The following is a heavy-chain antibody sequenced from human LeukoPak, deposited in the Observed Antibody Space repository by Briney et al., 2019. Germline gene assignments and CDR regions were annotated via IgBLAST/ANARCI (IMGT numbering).Heavy chain of an antibody. CDR1: GFTFSSYS. V-gene: IGHV3-21*03. D-gene: IGHD5-24*01. Sequence: PGGSLRLSCAVSGFTFSSYSMNWVRQAPGKGLEWVSSISSSSSYIYYADSVRGRFTISRDKAKKSLYLTMNSLRAEDTAVYYCASKVEMAPSGAWAFDGWGRGTMVSVSS. CDR2: ISSSSSYI. J-gene: IGHJ3*01. CDR3: ASKVEMAPSGAWAFDG.